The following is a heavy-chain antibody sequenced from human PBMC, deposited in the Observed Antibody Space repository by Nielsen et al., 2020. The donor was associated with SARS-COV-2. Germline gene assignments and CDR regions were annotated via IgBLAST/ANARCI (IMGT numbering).Heavy chain of an antibody. CDR3: AREGNTGPPDYYYYGLDV. Sequence: GESLKISCAASGFTFSSYSMNWVRQAPGKGLEWVSYISSSSSTIYYADSVKGRFTISRDNAKNSLYLQMNSLRDEDTAVYYCAREGNTGPPDYYYYGLDVWGQGTTVTVSS. J-gene: IGHJ6*02. CDR1: GFTFSSYS. CDR2: ISSSSSTI. D-gene: IGHD2/OR15-2a*01. V-gene: IGHV3-48*02.